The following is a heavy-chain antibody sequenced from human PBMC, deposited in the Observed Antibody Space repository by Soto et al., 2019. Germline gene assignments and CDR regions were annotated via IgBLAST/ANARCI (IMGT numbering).Heavy chain of an antibody. CDR2: IYYSGST. V-gene: IGHV4-30-4*01. CDR1: GGSISSGDYY. J-gene: IGHJ4*02. D-gene: IGHD2-15*01. CDR3: ARDRRGGVVVAARV. Sequence: PSETLSLTCTVSGGSISSGDYYWSWIRQPPGKGLEWIGYIYYSGSTYYNPSLKSRVTISVDTSKNQFSLKLSSVTAADTAVYYCARDRRGGVVVAARVWGQGTLVTVSS.